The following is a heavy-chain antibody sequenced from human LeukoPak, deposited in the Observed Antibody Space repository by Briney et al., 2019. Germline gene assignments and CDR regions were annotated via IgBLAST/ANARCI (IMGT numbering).Heavy chain of an antibody. J-gene: IGHJ5*02. CDR1: GYTFTSYD. Sequence: GASVKVSCKASGYTFTSYDINWVRQATGQGLEWMGWMNPNSGNTGYAQKFQGRVTMTRNTSISTAYMEMSSLRSEDTAVYYCARGFIVYINLWYLRDKPRYGFDPWGQGTLVTVSS. CDR3: ARGFIVYINLWYLRDKPRYGFDP. CDR2: MNPNSGNT. D-gene: IGHD4-11*01. V-gene: IGHV1-8*01.